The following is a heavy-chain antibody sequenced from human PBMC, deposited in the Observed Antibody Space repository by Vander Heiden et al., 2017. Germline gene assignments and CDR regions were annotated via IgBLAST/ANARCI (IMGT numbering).Heavy chain of an antibody. D-gene: IGHD6-6*01. CDR1: AFTFGNHG. J-gene: IGHJ6*02. V-gene: IGHV3-30*02. CDR3: GRDGQSSSPYGLDV. Sequence: VHLVESGGGGVQLGGSLRLSCVGSAFTFGNHGMHWVRQAQGKGLEWVAFISYNENNKYYADSVKGRFTISRDNSKNTVFLQMDSLRAEDTAVYYCGRDGQSSSPYGLDVWGQGTTVTVSS. CDR2: ISYNENNK.